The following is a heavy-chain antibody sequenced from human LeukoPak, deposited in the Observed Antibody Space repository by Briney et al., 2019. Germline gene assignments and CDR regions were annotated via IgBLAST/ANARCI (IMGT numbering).Heavy chain of an antibody. V-gene: IGHV5-51*01. Sequence: GGSLKISCKGSGYRFTSYWIGGVCQMLGKGLEGMGIIYPGDSDTRYSPSFQGQVTISAAKSISTAYLQWSSLKASDTAMYYCARLVGGNYGDYWGQGTLVTVSS. J-gene: IGHJ4*02. CDR1: GYRFTSYW. CDR3: ARLVGGNYGDY. CDR2: IYPGDSDT. D-gene: IGHD4-23*01.